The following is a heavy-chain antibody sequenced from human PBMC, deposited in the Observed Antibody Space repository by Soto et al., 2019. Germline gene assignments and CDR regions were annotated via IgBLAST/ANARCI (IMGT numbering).Heavy chain of an antibody. J-gene: IGHJ4*02. D-gene: IGHD6-13*01. Sequence: GGSLRPSCAASGFTFSAYVMSWVRQAPGKGLEWVSSITSSGGGTYYADSVKGRFTVSRDNSKNTVYLQMNSLRDEDTAVYYCAKLTAAWGQGTLVTVSS. CDR2: ITSSGGGT. V-gene: IGHV3-23*01. CDR1: GFTFSAYV. CDR3: AKLTAA.